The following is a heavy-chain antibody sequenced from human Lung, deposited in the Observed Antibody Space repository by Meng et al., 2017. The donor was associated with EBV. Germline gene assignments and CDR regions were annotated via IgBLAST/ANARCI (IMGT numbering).Heavy chain of an antibody. CDR3: AATVNDGYFDY. CDR1: GGSISSYY. J-gene: IGHJ4*02. V-gene: IGHV4-59*06. Sequence: QVQLQESGPGLVKPSETLSLTCTVSGGSISSYYWSWIRQPPGKGLEWIGYIYYSGSTYYNPSLKSRVTISVDTSKNQFSLKLSSVTAADTAVYYCAATVNDGYFDYWGQGTLVTVSS. CDR2: IYYSGST. D-gene: IGHD4-11*01.